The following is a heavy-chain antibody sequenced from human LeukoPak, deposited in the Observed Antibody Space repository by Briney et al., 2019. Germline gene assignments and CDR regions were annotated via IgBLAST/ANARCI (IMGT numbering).Heavy chain of an antibody. CDR2: IYYSGST. J-gene: IGHJ4*02. CDR3: ARHYFDWLFLPYYFDY. CDR1: SGSFRTYY. D-gene: IGHD3-9*01. V-gene: IGHV4-39*01. Sequence: SETLSLTCTVSSGSFRTYYWGWIRQPPGKGLEWIGSIYYSGSTYYNPSLKSRVTISVDTSKNQFSLKLSSVTAADTAVYYCARHYFDWLFLPYYFDYWGQGTLVTVSS.